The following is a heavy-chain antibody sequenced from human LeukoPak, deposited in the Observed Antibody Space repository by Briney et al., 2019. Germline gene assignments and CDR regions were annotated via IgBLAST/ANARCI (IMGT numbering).Heavy chain of an antibody. J-gene: IGHJ4*02. CDR2: INPNNGDT. Sequence: ASVKVSCKASGYTFTGYYMHWVRQAPGQGLEWMGWINPNNGDTNYALKFQGRVTMTRDTSTNTAYMELGRLTSADTAIYYCAIDQWLVPYNWGQGTLVTVSS. V-gene: IGHV1-2*02. CDR1: GYTFTGYY. D-gene: IGHD6-19*01. CDR3: AIDQWLVPYN.